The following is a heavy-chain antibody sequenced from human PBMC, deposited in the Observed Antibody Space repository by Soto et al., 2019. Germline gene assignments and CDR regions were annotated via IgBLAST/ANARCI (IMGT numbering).Heavy chain of an antibody. D-gene: IGHD2-15*01. CDR2: IIPIFGTA. Sequence: QVQLVQSGAEVRKPGSSVKVSCKASGGTFSRHAISWVRQAPGQGLEWMGGIIPIFGTANHAQKFQGRVSIIADEATSTVYMELSSLRSEDTAVYHSARGPLGGYCSGGSCAPLWYWGQGTLVTVSS. CDR3: ARGPLGGYCSGGSCAPLWY. CDR1: GGTFSRHA. V-gene: IGHV1-69*01. J-gene: IGHJ4*02.